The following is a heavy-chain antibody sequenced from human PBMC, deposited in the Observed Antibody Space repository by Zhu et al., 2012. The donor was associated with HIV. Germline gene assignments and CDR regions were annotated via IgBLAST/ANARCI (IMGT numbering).Heavy chain of an antibody. V-gene: IGHV4-39*07. CDR2: VHYTGST. Sequence: QVQLQESGPGLMKPSETLSLTCTVSGGSIRSSSYYWGWIRQPPGKGLEWIGSVHYTGSTYYNPSLKSRVTMSVDTSKNQFSLNLSSVSAADTAVYYCARRGVPATGGWFDPGAMERWSPSPQ. J-gene: IGHJ5*01. D-gene: IGHD2-15*01. CDR3: ARRGVPATGGWFDP. CDR1: GGSIRSSSYY.